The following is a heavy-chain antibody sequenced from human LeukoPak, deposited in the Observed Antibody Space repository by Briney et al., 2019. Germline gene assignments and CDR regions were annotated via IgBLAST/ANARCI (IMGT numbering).Heavy chain of an antibody. J-gene: IGHJ4*02. Sequence: PGGSLRLSCAASGFTVSSNSMSWVRQARGKGLEWVSVIYSGGSTYYADSVKGRFTISRDNSKNTLYLQMNSLRVEDTAVYYCALGLVTDYWGQGTLVTVSS. CDR1: GFTVSSNS. CDR2: IYSGGST. CDR3: ALGLVTDY. D-gene: IGHD3-9*01. V-gene: IGHV3-66*01.